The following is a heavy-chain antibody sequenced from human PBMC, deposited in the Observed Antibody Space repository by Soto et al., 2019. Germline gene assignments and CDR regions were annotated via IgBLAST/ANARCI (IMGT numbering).Heavy chain of an antibody. D-gene: IGHD6-13*01. CDR2: ISYDGGNK. CDR1: GFTFSNYA. V-gene: IGHV3-30*18. J-gene: IGHJ4*02. CDR3: ANGRPGYSSMLVNFDY. Sequence: QVQLVESGGGVVQPGRSLRLSCAASGFTFSNYAMHWVRQAPGKGLEWVAVISYDGGNKYYADSVKGRFTISRDKSKNTLYLQMNSLRAEDTAVYFCANGRPGYSSMLVNFDYWGQGTLVTVSS.